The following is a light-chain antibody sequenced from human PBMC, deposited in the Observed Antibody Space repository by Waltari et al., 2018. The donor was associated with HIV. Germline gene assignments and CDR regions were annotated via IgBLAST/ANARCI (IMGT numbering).Light chain of an antibody. J-gene: IGLJ1*01. Sequence: QSVLTQQPPSVSAAPGQNATMSCSGGNSPLGSDSVCRYQHRPGMAPRLLIYDINKRPLGIPERFSASKSGTSATLGITGLQTGDEGDYYCGTWDARLSAGVFGSGTKVF. CDR1: NSPLGSDS. CDR3: GTWDARLSAGVFGSGTKV. CDR2: DIN. V-gene: IGLV1-51*01.